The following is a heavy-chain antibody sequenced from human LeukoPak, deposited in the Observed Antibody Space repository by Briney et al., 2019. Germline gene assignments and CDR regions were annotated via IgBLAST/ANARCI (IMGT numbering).Heavy chain of an antibody. Sequence: PGGSLRLSCAASGFTFDDYAMHWVRQAPGKGLEWVSGISWNSGSIGYADSVKGRFTISRDNAKNSLYLQMNSLRAEDTALYYCAKEGGIAVAGPYYLDYWGQGTLVTVSS. CDR2: ISWNSGSI. CDR1: GFTFDDYA. J-gene: IGHJ4*02. CDR3: AKEGGIAVAGPYYLDY. V-gene: IGHV3-9*01. D-gene: IGHD6-19*01.